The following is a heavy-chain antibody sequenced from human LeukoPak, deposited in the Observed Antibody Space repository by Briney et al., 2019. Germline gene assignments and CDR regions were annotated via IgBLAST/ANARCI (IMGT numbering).Heavy chain of an antibody. Sequence: SVKVCSKASGGTFSSYAISWVRQAPGQGLEWMGGIIPIFGTANYAQKFQGRVTITADESTSTAYMELSSLRSEDTAVYYCARDRLYGDDYVWGSYRLTDYWGQGTLVTVSS. D-gene: IGHD3-16*02. CDR2: IIPIFGTA. CDR3: ARDRLYGDDYVWGSYRLTDY. CDR1: GGTFSSYA. V-gene: IGHV1-69*01. J-gene: IGHJ4*02.